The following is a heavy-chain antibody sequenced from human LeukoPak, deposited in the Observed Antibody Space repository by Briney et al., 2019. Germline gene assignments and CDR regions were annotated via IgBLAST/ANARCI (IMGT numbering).Heavy chain of an antibody. J-gene: IGHJ4*02. Sequence: GGSLRLSCAASGFTFSSYVMHWVRQAPGKGLEWVAFIRYDGSYKYYADSVKGRFTISRDNSKNTLYLQMNSLRAEDTAVYYCTKGGGVHSHSDWGQGTLVTVSS. CDR1: GFTFSSYV. D-gene: IGHD2-15*01. V-gene: IGHV3-30*02. CDR2: IRYDGSYK. CDR3: TKGGGVHSHSD.